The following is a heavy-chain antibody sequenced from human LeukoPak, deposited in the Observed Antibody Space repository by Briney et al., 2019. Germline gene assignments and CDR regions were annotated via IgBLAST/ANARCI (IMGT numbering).Heavy chain of an antibody. J-gene: IGHJ4*02. Sequence: GGSLRLSCVASGFTFSSYAMSWVRQAPGKGLEWVSVICGSGGNTYYADSAKGRFTISRDNSKNTLYLQMNSLGAEDTAVYYCAKGGSSSCYSPCDYWGQGTLVTVSS. CDR1: GFTFSSYA. V-gene: IGHV3-23*01. CDR3: AKGGSSSCYSPCDY. CDR2: ICGSGGNT. D-gene: IGHD2-2*01.